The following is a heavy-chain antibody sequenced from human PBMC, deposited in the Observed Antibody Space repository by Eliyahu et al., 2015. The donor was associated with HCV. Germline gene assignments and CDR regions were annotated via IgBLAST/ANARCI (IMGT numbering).Heavy chain of an antibody. CDR2: IYYSGST. CDR3: AREDPIAAAAGD. CDR1: GGSISSSSYY. J-gene: IGHJ4*02. D-gene: IGHD6-13*01. V-gene: IGHV4-39*02. Sequence: QLQLQESGPGLVKPSETLSLTCTVSGGSISSSSYYWGWIRQPPGKGLEWIGSIYYSGSTYYNPSLKSRVTISVDTSKNQFSLKLSSVTAADTAVYYCAREDPIAAAAGDWGQGTLVTVSS.